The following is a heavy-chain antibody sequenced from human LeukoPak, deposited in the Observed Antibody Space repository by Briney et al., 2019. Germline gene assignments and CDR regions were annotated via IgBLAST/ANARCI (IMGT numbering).Heavy chain of an antibody. J-gene: IGHJ5*02. D-gene: IGHD1-26*01. V-gene: IGHV4-59*01. CDR1: GDSLSSYY. Sequence: SETLSLTCTVSGDSLSSYYWSWIRQPPGKGLEWIGYIYHTGNTNYNPSLKGRVTISVDTSKNQFSLKLTSVTAADTAVYYCARESFQWFDPWGQGTLVTVSS. CDR3: ARESFQWFDP. CDR2: IYHTGNT.